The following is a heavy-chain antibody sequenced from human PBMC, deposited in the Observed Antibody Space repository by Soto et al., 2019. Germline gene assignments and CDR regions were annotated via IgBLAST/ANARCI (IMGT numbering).Heavy chain of an antibody. V-gene: IGHV3-30*18. CDR2: ISYDGSNK. Sequence: GSLRLSCSASGFTFSNYGMHWVRQAPGKGLEWVAVISYDGSNKYYADSVKGRFTISRDNSKNTLYLQMNSLRAEDTAVYYCAKDGRGPYSSSWYDWFDPWGQGTLVTVSS. CDR3: AKDGRGPYSSSWYDWFDP. CDR1: GFTFSNYG. D-gene: IGHD6-13*01. J-gene: IGHJ5*02.